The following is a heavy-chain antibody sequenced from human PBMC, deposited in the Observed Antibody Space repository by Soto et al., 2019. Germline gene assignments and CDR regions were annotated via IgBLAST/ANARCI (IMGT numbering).Heavy chain of an antibody. V-gene: IGHV3-30-3*01. Sequence: PGGSLRLSCAASGFTFSTYAMHWVRQAPGKGLKWVAIISYDGSKKFYADSVEGRFTISRDNSKSILYLQMNSLTTEDTAVYYCVRPSHPGTGAQTSADVWGQGTTVTVSS. CDR3: VRPSHPGTGAQTSADV. CDR1: GFTFSTYA. CDR2: ISYDGSKK. D-gene: IGHD1-1*01. J-gene: IGHJ6*02.